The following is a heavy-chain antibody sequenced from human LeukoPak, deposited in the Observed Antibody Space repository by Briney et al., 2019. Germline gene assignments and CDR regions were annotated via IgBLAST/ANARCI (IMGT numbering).Heavy chain of an antibody. V-gene: IGHV3-30*04. CDR3: ANIPYGSGTETGY. Sequence: PGGSLRLSCAASGFTFRSYAMHWVRQAPGRGLEWLAIISYDGSNQHYADSVKGRFTISRDNSKNTLDLQMNSLRAEDTAVYFCANIPYGSGTETGYWGQGTLVTVSS. CDR1: GFTFRSYA. CDR2: ISYDGSNQ. D-gene: IGHD2-15*01. J-gene: IGHJ4*02.